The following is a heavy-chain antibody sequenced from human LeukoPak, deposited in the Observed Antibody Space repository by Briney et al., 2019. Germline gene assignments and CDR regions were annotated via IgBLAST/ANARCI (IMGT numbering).Heavy chain of an antibody. CDR3: ARHAYYYDRSGSYEAFDI. Sequence: KPSETLSLTCTVSGGSISDYYWSWTRQPPGKGLEWIGSMYYSGSTNYKPSLKSRVTISVDTSKNQFSLRLSSVTAADTAVYYCARHAYYYDRSGSYEAFDIWGQGTMVTVSS. CDR2: MYYSGST. J-gene: IGHJ3*02. CDR1: GGSISDYY. D-gene: IGHD3-22*01. V-gene: IGHV4-59*08.